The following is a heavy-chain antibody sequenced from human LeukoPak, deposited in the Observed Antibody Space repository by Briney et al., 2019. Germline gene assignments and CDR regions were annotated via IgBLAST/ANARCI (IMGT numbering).Heavy chain of an antibody. CDR1: GFGFRTFA. CDR2: IWYDGSNK. CDR3: ARWRAGIAVAVDY. J-gene: IGHJ4*02. V-gene: IGHV3-33*08. Sequence: GGSLRLSCAASGFGFRTFAMHWVRQGPGKGLEWVALIWYDGSNKFYADSVKGRFTISRDNSKNTLYLQMNSLRAEDTAVYYCARWRAGIAVAVDYWGQGTLVTVSS. D-gene: IGHD6-19*01.